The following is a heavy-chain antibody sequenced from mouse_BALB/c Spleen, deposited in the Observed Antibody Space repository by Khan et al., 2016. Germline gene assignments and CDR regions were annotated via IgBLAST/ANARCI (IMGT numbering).Heavy chain of an antibody. D-gene: IGHD1-1*01. Sequence: EVKLLESGGGLVQPGGSLKLSCAASGFDFSRYWMSWVRQAPGNGLEWIGEINPDSSTINYTPSLKDKFIISRDNAKNTLYLQMSKVRSEDTALYYCARRYYYGRYFDVWGAGTTVTVSS. CDR2: INPDSSTI. V-gene: IGHV4-1*02. J-gene: IGHJ1*01. CDR1: GFDFSRYW. CDR3: ARRYYYGRYFDV.